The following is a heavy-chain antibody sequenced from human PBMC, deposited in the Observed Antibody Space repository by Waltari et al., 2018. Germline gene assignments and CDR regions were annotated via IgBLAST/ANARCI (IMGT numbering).Heavy chain of an antibody. J-gene: IGHJ3*02. D-gene: IGHD1-26*01. Sequence: QVQLQESGPGLVKPSQTLSLTCTVSGGSISSGSYYWSWIRQPAGQGLEWIGRIYTSGSTNYNPSLKSRVTISVDTSKNQFSLKLSSVTAADTAVYYCARVALIVGATTANDAFDIWGQGTMVTVSS. CDR1: GGSISSGSYY. CDR2: IYTSGST. CDR3: ARVALIVGATTANDAFDI. V-gene: IGHV4-61*02.